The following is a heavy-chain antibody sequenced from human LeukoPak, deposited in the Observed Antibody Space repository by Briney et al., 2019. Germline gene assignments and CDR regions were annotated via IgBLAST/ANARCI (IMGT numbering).Heavy chain of an antibody. CDR1: GYSFSDFY. D-gene: IGHD3-3*01. V-gene: IGHV1-69-2*01. J-gene: IGHJ5*02. CDR3: ATGIKFLEDS. CDR2: VDPEDGKI. Sequence: ASVKISCKASGYSFSDFYMHWVQQAPGKGLQWMGRVDPEDGKILYSEKFLGRVTITADTSTATSYMEVNSLTSEDTAVYYCATGIKFLEDSWGQGTLVTVSS.